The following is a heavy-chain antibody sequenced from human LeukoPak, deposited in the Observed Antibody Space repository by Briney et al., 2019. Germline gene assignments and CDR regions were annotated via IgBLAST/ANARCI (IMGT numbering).Heavy chain of an antibody. CDR2: MYTSGST. CDR1: GGSISSYY. J-gene: IGHJ4*02. CDR3: AKVLGVLRFLEWLLAPDY. D-gene: IGHD3-3*01. Sequence: SETLSLTCTVSGGSISSYYWSWIRQPAGKGLQWIGRMYTSGSTNYNPSLKSRVTMSVDTSKNQFSLRLSSVTAADTAVYYCAKVLGVLRFLEWLLAPDYWGQGTLDTVSS. V-gene: IGHV4-4*07.